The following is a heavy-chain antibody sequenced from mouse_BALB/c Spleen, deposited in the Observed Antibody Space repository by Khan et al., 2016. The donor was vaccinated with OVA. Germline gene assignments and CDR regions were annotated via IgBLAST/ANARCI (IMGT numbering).Heavy chain of an antibody. CDR3: ARPPYFSYVMDN. V-gene: IGHV9-3-1*01. D-gene: IGHD2-10*01. J-gene: IGHJ4*01. CDR1: GYTFTKSG. Sequence: LVESGPELKKPGETVKISCKASGYTFTKSGMNWVKQAPGKGLKWMGWINTYTGEPTYADDFKGRFAFSLETSASTAYLQINSLKNEDTATYFCARPPYFSYVMDNWGQGTSVTVSS. CDR2: INTYTGEP.